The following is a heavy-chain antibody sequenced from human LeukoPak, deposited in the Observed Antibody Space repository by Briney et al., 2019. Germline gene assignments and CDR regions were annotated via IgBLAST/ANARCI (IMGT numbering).Heavy chain of an antibody. CDR1: GGSISSSSYY. J-gene: IGHJ4*02. CDR3: ARVICSGGSCRFDY. CDR2: IYYSGST. V-gene: IGHV4-39*07. Sequence: TSETLSLTCTVSGGSISSSSYYWGWIRQPPGKGLEWIGSIYYSGSTYYNPSLKSRVTMSVDTSKNQFSLKLSSVTAADTAVYYCARVICSGGSCRFDYWGQGTLVTVSS. D-gene: IGHD2-15*01.